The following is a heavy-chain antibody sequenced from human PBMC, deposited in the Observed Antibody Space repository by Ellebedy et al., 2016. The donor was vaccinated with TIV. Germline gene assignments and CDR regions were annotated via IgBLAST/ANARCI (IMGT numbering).Heavy chain of an antibody. Sequence: GESLKISCAASGFTVSGSAMHWVRQDYGKGLAWVGRIRSKANSYATAYAALVKGRCTISRDDSKNTAYLQMNSLKTEDTAVYYCTRPLTPYDILTGYHYYGMDVWGQGTTVTVSS. J-gene: IGHJ6*02. CDR1: GFTVSGSA. CDR3: TRPLTPYDILTGYHYYGMDV. CDR2: IRSKANSYAT. D-gene: IGHD3-9*01. V-gene: IGHV3-73*01.